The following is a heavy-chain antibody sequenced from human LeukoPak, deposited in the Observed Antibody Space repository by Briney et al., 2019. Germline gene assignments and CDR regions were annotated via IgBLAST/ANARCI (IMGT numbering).Heavy chain of an antibody. V-gene: IGHV1-8*01. CDR2: MNPNSGNT. CDR1: GYTFTSYD. Sequence: GSVKVSCKASGYTFTSYDINWVRQATGQGLEWMGWMNPNSGNTGYAQKFQGRVTMTRNTSISTAYMELSSLRSEDTAVYYCARGLYSITMIVVVIRDYYYGMDVWGQGTTVTVSS. CDR3: ARGLYSITMIVVVIRDYYYGMDV. D-gene: IGHD3-22*01. J-gene: IGHJ6*02.